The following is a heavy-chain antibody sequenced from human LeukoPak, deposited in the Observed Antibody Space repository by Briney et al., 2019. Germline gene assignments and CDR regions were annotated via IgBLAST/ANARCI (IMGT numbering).Heavy chain of an antibody. CDR3: ARDFRAQLDGYHPPYHSDH. V-gene: IGHV3-21*01. CDR2: ISSSGSYI. J-gene: IGHJ4*02. CDR1: GFSFSGHS. Sequence: GGSLRLSCAAYGFSFSGHSMTWVRQAPGKGLEWVSSISSSGSYIYYAESVKGRFTISRDNAKNSLYLQVNSLRADDTAVYYCARDFRAQLDGYHPPYHSDHWGQGTLVTVSS. D-gene: IGHD5-24*01.